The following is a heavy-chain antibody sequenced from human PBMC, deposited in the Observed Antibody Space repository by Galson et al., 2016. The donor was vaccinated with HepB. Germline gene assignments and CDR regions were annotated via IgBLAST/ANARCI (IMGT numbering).Heavy chain of an antibody. V-gene: IGHV3-21*01. CDR2: ISSSTSYI. J-gene: IGHJ4*02. CDR1: GFTFHAYG. CDR3: TRDLGWGGTGYFDY. Sequence: SLRLSCAASGFTFHAYGIHWVRQAPGKGLEWVSSISSSTSYIYSADSVKGRFTISRDNAKNSLYLQMNSLRVEDTAIYYCTRDLGWGGTGYFDYWGQGTLVTVSS. D-gene: IGHD6-19*01.